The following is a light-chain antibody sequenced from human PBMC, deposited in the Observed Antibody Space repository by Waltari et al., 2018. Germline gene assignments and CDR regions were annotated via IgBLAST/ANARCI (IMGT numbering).Light chain of an antibody. J-gene: IGLJ3*02. V-gene: IGLV2-23*01. CDR2: EGF. Sequence: QSALTQPASVSGSPGQSITISCTGPSSDVGNYKLLSWYQQHPGKPPKLIIYEGFKRPSGVSDSFSGSQSANTASLTISGLQAEDEADYYCSLYSTTTDMFGGGTKVSVL. CDR3: SLYSTTTDM. CDR1: SSDVGNYKL.